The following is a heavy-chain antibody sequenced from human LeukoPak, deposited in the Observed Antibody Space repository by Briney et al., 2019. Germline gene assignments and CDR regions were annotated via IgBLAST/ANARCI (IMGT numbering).Heavy chain of an antibody. V-gene: IGHV1-18*04. D-gene: IGHD6-13*01. Sequence: ASVKVSCKASGYTFTGYYMHWVRQAPGQGLEWMGWISAYNGNTNYAQKLQGRVTMTTDTSTSTAYMELRSLRSDDTAVYYCARGPRWQQLVVYDYWGQGTLVTVSS. CDR3: ARGPRWQQLVVYDY. CDR1: GYTFTGYY. CDR2: ISAYNGNT. J-gene: IGHJ4*02.